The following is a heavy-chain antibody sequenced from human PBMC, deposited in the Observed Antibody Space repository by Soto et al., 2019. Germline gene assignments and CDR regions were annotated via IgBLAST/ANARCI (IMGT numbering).Heavy chain of an antibody. Sequence: ASVKVSCKASGYTFTSYGISWVRQAPGQGLEWMGWISAYNGNTNYAQKLQGRVTMTTDTSTSTAYMELRSLRSDGTAVYYCARDSWDTAMVKTDYWGQGTLVTVSS. CDR2: ISAYNGNT. CDR3: ARDSWDTAMVKTDY. D-gene: IGHD5-18*01. CDR1: GYTFTSYG. V-gene: IGHV1-18*01. J-gene: IGHJ4*02.